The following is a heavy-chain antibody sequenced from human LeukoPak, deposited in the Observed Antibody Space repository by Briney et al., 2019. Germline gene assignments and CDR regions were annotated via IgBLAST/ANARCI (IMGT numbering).Heavy chain of an antibody. J-gene: IGHJ4*02. CDR2: IDYSGST. CDR3: ATVRLRGYSGYDFDN. D-gene: IGHD5-12*01. CDR1: GGSISSGGYY. V-gene: IGHV4-31*03. Sequence: PSQTLSLTCIVSGGSISSGGYYWSWIRQHPGKGLEWIGNIDYSGSTYYNPSLKSRVTISVDTSKNLFSLKLSSVTAADTAVYYCATVRLRGYSGYDFDNWGQGTLVTVSS.